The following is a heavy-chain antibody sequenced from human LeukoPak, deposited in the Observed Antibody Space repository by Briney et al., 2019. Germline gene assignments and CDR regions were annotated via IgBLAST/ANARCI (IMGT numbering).Heavy chain of an antibody. J-gene: IGHJ4*02. D-gene: IGHD3-16*01. Sequence: GGSLRLSCAASGFTFSSYSMNWVRQAPGKGLEWVSSISSSSSYIYYADSVKGRFTISRDNAKNSLYLQMNSLRAEDTAVYYCARSRDRVFLGYFDYRGQGTLVTVSS. CDR3: ARSRDRVFLGYFDY. V-gene: IGHV3-21*01. CDR1: GFTFSSYS. CDR2: ISSSSSYI.